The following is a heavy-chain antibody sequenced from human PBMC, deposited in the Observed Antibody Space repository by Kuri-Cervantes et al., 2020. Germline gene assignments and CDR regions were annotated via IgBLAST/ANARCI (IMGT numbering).Heavy chain of an antibody. CDR2: ISGSGGST. D-gene: IGHD4-17*01. Sequence: GGSLRLSCAASGFIFSSYAMGWVRQAPGKGLEWVSDISGSGGSTYYADSVKGRFTISRDNSKNTLYLQMNSLRAEDTAVYYCAKDLDYGDQNFDYWGQGTLVTVSS. V-gene: IGHV3-23*01. CDR1: GFIFSSYA. J-gene: IGHJ4*02. CDR3: AKDLDYGDQNFDY.